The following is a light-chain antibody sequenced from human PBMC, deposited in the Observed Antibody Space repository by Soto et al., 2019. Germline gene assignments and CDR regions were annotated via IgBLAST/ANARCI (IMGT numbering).Light chain of an antibody. J-gene: IGKJ1*01. CDR1: QSISHW. CDR3: QQYDSVLGT. CDR2: DAS. V-gene: IGKV1-5*01. Sequence: DIQMTQSPVTLSASVGDSVTITCRASQSISHWLAWYQQKPGKAPKFLIYDASSLESGVPSRFSGSGSGTEFTLTISSLQPDDFAPYYCQQYDSVLGTFGPGTKVDIK.